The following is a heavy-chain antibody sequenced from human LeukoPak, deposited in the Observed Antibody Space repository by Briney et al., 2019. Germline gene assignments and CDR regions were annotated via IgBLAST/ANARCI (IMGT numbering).Heavy chain of an antibody. CDR2: ISSSGSST. CDR1: GFTFSDYY. CDR3: VRSSSGSLGGS. D-gene: IGHD6-19*01. V-gene: IGHV3-11*01. J-gene: IGHJ5*02. Sequence: PGGSLRLSCAASGFTFSDYYMSWLRQAPGEGLEWVTYISSSGSSTYYADSVKGRFTISRDNARNSLYLQMNSLRAEDTAVYYCVRSSSGSLGGSWGQGTLVTVSS.